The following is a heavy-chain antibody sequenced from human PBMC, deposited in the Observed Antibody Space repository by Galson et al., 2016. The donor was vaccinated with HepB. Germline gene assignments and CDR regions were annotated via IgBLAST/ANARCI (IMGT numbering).Heavy chain of an antibody. CDR1: GGSISSSHW. J-gene: IGHJ4*02. Sequence: SETLSLTCAVSGGSISSSHWWSWVRQPPGKGLEWVGEIYHTGSTNYNPSLKSRVTISVDMSKNQFSLKLSSVTAADTAVYYCARASGDGYFDYWGQGTLVTVSS. D-gene: IGHD7-27*01. V-gene: IGHV4-4*02. CDR2: IYHTGST. CDR3: ARASGDGYFDY.